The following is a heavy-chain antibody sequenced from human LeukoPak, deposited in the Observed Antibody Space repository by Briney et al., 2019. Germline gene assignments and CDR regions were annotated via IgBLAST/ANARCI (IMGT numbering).Heavy chain of an antibody. V-gene: IGHV4-59*01. J-gene: IGHJ6*02. CDR3: ARSYGSGSYPLHMDV. CDR2: IYYSGST. CDR1: GGSFSGYY. D-gene: IGHD3-10*01. Sequence: SETLSLTCAVYGGSFSGYYWSWIRQPPGKGLEWIGYIYYSGSTNYNPSLKSRVTISVDTSKNQFSLKLSSVTAADTAVYYCARSYGSGSYPLHMDVWGQGTTVTVSS.